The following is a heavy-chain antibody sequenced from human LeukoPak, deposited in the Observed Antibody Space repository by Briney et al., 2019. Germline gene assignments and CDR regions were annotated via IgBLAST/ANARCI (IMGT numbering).Heavy chain of an antibody. CDR3: ARGHVGSYVYYYYYGMDV. D-gene: IGHD1-26*01. J-gene: IGHJ6*02. CDR2: INHSGST. Sequence: SETLSLTCAVYGESFSGYFWTWIRQPPKKGLEWIGEINHSGSTNYNPSLKSRVTISVDTSKNQFSLKVRSVTAADTAVYYCARGHVGSYVYYYYYGMDVWGQGTTVTVSS. CDR1: GESFSGYF. V-gene: IGHV4-34*01.